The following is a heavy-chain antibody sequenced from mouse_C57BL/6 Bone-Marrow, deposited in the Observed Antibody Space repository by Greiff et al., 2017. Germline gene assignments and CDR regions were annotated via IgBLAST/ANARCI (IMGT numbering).Heavy chain of an antibody. J-gene: IGHJ4*01. CDR1: GYTFTSYW. D-gene: IGHD2-2*01. CDR3: ARYGIYYGWMDY. CDR2: IDPSDSYT. V-gene: IGHV1-50*01. Sequence: QVQLQQPGAELVKPGASVKLSCKASGYTFTSYWMQWVKQRPGQGLEWIGEIDPSDSYTNYNQKFKGKATLTVDTSSSTAYMQLSSLTSEYSAVYYCARYGIYYGWMDYWGQGTSVTVSS.